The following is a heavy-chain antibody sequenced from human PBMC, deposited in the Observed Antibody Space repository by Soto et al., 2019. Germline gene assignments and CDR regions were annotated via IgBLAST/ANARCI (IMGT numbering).Heavy chain of an antibody. V-gene: IGHV3-23*01. Sequence: GGSLRLFCQASGFTFSSYAMSWVRQAPGKGLEQVSAISGSGGSTYYADSVKGRFTISRDNSKNTLYLQMNSLRAEDTAVYYCAKALRFLEWDAFDIWGQGTMVTVSS. J-gene: IGHJ3*02. D-gene: IGHD3-3*01. CDR1: GFTFSSYA. CDR3: AKALRFLEWDAFDI. CDR2: ISGSGGST.